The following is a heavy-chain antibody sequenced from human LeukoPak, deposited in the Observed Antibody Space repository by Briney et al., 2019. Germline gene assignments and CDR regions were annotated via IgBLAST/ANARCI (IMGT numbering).Heavy chain of an antibody. CDR2: IYTSGST. V-gene: IGHV4-61*02. D-gene: IGHD3-22*01. CDR3: ARENSYYDSSGYYYGSGYFDY. J-gene: IGHJ4*02. CDR1: GGSISSGSYY. Sequence: PSETLSLTCTVSGGSISSGSYYWSWIRQPAGKGLEWIGRIYTSGSTNYNPSLKSRVTISVDTSKNQFSLRLSSVTSADTALYYCARENSYYDSSGYYYGSGYFDYWGQGTLVTVSS.